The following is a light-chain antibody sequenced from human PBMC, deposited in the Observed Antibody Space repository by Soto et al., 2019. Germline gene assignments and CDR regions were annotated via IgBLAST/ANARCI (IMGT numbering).Light chain of an antibody. CDR1: TSNIGNNY. CDR2: RNN. V-gene: IGLV1-47*01. J-gene: IGLJ3*02. CDR3: AAWDDSLNGVV. Sequence: QSVLTQPPSASGTPGQRVTISCSGSTSNIGNNYVCWFQQLPGTAPKLLIYRNNQRPSGVPDRFSGSKSGTSASLAIGGLRSEDEADYYCAAWDDSLNGVVFGGGTKLTVL.